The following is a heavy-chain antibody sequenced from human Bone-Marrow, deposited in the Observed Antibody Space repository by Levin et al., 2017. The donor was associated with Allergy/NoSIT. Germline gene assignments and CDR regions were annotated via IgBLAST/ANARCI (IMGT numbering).Heavy chain of an antibody. D-gene: IGHD6-25*01. J-gene: IGHJ4*02. CDR3: STDRSGSPDY. CDR2: IKNKKGGFIT. V-gene: IGHV3-72*01. Sequence: GGSLRLSCAASGFTFSDPYMNWVRQAPGQGLEWVGRIKNKKGGFITEYAASVKGRFTISRDDSKNSLYLQMNSLKTDDTAVYFCSTDRSGSPDYWGQGTLVTVSS. CDR1: GFTFSDPY.